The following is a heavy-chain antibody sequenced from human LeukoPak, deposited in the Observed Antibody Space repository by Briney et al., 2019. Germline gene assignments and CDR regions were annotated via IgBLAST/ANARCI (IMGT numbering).Heavy chain of an antibody. J-gene: IGHJ4*02. CDR3: ARTQSQSGSYRYYFGY. V-gene: IGHV4-61*08. CDR2: IYYIRNT. Sequence: SGTLSLTCTVSGGSVGSAGYYWSWIRQPPGGGLEWIGYIYYIRNTNYNPSLKSRVTMSLDPSKNQFSLMLNSVTAADTAVYYCARTQSQSGSYRYYFGYWGQGTLVTVSS. D-gene: IGHD1-26*01. CDR1: GGSVGSAGYY.